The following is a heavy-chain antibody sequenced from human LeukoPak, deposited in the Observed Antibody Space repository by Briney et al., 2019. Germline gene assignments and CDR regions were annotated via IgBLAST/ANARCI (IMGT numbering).Heavy chain of an antibody. CDR1: GGSISSSSYY. Sequence: PSETLSLTCTVSGGSISSSSYYWGWIRQPPGKGLEWIGSIYYSGSTYYNPSLKSRVTISVDTSRNQFSLKLSSVTAADTAVYYCAREDGSGSYSLRYYYYYMDVWGKGTTVTISS. D-gene: IGHD3-10*01. V-gene: IGHV4-39*02. J-gene: IGHJ6*03. CDR3: AREDGSGSYSLRYYYYYMDV. CDR2: IYYSGST.